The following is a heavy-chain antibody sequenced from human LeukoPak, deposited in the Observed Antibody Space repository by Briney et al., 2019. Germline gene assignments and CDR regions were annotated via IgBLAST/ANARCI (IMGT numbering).Heavy chain of an antibody. Sequence: GASVKVSCKVSGYTLTELSMHWVRQAPGKGFEWMGGFDAEDGETIYAQKFQGRVTMTEDTSTDTAYMELSSLTSEDTAVYYCATDGNYYDSSGYYKRWGQGTLVTVSS. CDR2: FDAEDGET. J-gene: IGHJ4*02. D-gene: IGHD3-22*01. CDR3: ATDGNYYDSSGYYKR. CDR1: GYTLTELS. V-gene: IGHV1-24*01.